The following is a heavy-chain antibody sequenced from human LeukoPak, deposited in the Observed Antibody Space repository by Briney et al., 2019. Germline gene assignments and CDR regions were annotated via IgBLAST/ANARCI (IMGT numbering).Heavy chain of an antibody. CDR3: ARVSYCGGDCWRWFDP. V-gene: IGHV4-31*03. D-gene: IGHD2-21*02. CDR2: IYYSGST. J-gene: IGHJ5*02. CDR1: GGSISSGGYY. Sequence: SETLSLTCTVSGGSISSGGYYWSWIRQHPGKGLEWIGYIYYSGSTYYNPSLKSRVTISVDTSKNQFSLKLSSVTAADTAVYYCARVSYCGGDCWRWFDPWGQGTLVTVSS.